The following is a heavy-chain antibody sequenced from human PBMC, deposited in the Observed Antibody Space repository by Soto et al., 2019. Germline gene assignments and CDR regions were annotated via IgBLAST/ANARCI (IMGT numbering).Heavy chain of an antibody. CDR3: ARGRSHYYDSTGTRKGYYLDY. J-gene: IGHJ4*02. CDR2: IHYSGNT. D-gene: IGHD3-22*01. CDR1: GDSVSSNSFY. Sequence: SETLSLTCTVSGDSVSSNSFYWSWIRQPPGKGLEWIGYIHYSGNTNYTPSLKSRVTISVDTSKNQLFLKLNSVTAADTAVYYCARGRSHYYDSTGTRKGYYLDYWGQGTPVTVSS. V-gene: IGHV4-61*01.